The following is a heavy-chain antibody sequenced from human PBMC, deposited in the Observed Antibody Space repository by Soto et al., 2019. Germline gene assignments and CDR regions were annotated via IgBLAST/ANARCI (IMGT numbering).Heavy chain of an antibody. Sequence: LSLTCTVSGGSISSSSYYWGWIRQPPGKGLEWIGSIYYSGSTYYNPSLKSRVTISVDTSKNQFSLKLSSVTAADTAVYYCARHAGYYDSSGYYSRSAYYYYGMDVWGQGTTVTVSS. J-gene: IGHJ6*02. CDR1: GGSISSSSYY. CDR3: ARHAGYYDSSGYYSRSAYYYYGMDV. D-gene: IGHD3-22*01. V-gene: IGHV4-39*01. CDR2: IYYSGST.